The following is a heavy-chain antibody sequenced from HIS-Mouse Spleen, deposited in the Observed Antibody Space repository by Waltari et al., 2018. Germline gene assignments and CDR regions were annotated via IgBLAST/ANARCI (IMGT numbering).Heavy chain of an antibody. CDR3: AGYNWNYGTDY. CDR1: GGSFRGYY. D-gene: IGHD1-7*01. J-gene: IGHJ4*02. Sequence: QVQLQQWGAGLLKPSETLSLTCAVYGGSFRGYYWSGIRQPPGKGLEWIGEINHSGSTNYNPSLKSRVTISVDTSKNQFSLKLSSVTAADTAVYYCAGYNWNYGTDYWGQGTLVTVSS. V-gene: IGHV4-34*01. CDR2: INHSGST.